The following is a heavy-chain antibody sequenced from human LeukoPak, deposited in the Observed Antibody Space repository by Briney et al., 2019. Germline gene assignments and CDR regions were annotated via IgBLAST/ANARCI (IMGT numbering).Heavy chain of an antibody. V-gene: IGHV3-30*04. J-gene: IGHJ1*01. CDR2: ISYDGSNK. CDR1: GFTFSSYA. D-gene: IGHD3-3*01. Sequence: GGSLRLSCAASGFTFSSYAMHWVRQAPGKGLEWVAVISYDGSNKYYADSVKGRFTISRDNSKNTLYLQMNSLRAEDTAVYYCARPKSGREYFQHWGQGTLVTVSS. CDR3: ARPKSGREYFQH.